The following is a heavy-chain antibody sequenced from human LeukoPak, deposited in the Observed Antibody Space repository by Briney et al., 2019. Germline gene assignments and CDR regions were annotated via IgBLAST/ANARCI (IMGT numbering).Heavy chain of an antibody. Sequence: GGSLRLSCAASGFTFSNYAMSWVRQAPGKGLEWVSAISGSGGSTYYADSVKGRFTISRDNSKNTLYLQMNSLRAEDTALYYCAKNVLRFLEWLLSPPYGMDVWGQGTTVTVPS. J-gene: IGHJ6*02. CDR1: GFTFSNYA. D-gene: IGHD3-3*01. CDR3: AKNVLRFLEWLLSPPYGMDV. V-gene: IGHV3-23*01. CDR2: ISGSGGST.